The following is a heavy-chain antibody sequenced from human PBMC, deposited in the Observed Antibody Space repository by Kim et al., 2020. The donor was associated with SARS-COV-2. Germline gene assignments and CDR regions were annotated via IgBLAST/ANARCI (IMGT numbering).Heavy chain of an antibody. CDR2: IYYSGST. V-gene: IGHV4-31*03. CDR1: GGSISSGGYY. D-gene: IGHD3-10*01. CDR3: AREPRDGMVRGVPTRIYYGMDV. J-gene: IGHJ6*02. Sequence: SETLSLTCTVSGGSISSGGYYWSWIRQHPGKGLEWIGYIYYSGSTYYNPSLKSRVTISVDTSKNQFSLKLSSVTAADTAVYYCAREPRDGMVRGVPTRIYYGMDVWGQGTTVTVSS.